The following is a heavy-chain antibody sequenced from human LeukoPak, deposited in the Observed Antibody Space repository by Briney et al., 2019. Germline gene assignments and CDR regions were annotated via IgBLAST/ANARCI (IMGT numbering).Heavy chain of an antibody. J-gene: IGHJ4*02. CDR2: INPNSGGT. Sequence: ASVKVSCKASGYTFTGYYMHWVRQAPGQGLEWMGWINPNSGGTNYAQKFQGRVTMTTDTSTSTAYMELRSLRSDDTAVYYCARDRMVRGVIPDYWGQGTLVTVSS. V-gene: IGHV1-2*02. CDR1: GYTFTGYY. CDR3: ARDRMVRGVIPDY. D-gene: IGHD3-10*01.